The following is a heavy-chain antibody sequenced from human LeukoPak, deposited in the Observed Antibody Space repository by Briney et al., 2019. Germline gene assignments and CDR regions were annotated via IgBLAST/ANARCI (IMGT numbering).Heavy chain of an antibody. CDR1: GGSISSGSYY. CDR3: ARVKGGYSGYGRYYYYGMDV. V-gene: IGHV4-61*02. D-gene: IGHD5-12*01. J-gene: IGHJ6*02. CDR2: IYTSGST. Sequence: PSETLSLTCTVSGGSISSGSYYWSWIRQPAGKGLEWIGRIYTSGSTNYNPSLKSRVTISVDTSKNQFSLKLSSVTAADTAVYYCARVKGGYSGYGRYYYYGMDVWGQGTTVTVSS.